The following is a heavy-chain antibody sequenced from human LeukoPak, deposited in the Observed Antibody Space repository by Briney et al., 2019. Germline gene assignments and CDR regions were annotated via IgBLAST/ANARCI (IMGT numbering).Heavy chain of an antibody. D-gene: IGHD3-10*01. J-gene: IGHJ5*02. V-gene: IGHV1-46*01. Sequence: ASVKVSCKASGYTFTSYYTHWVRQAPGQGLEWMGIINPSGGSTSYAQKFQGRVTMTRDTSTSTVYMELSSLRSEDTAVYYCARGFLWFGELFTFDPWGQGTLVTVSS. CDR2: INPSGGST. CDR3: ARGFLWFGELFTFDP. CDR1: GYTFTSYY.